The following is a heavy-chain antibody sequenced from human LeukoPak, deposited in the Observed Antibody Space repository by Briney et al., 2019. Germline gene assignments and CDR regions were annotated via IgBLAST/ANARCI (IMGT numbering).Heavy chain of an antibody. Sequence: GGSLRLSCATSGFSFSSYWMHWVRQAPGKGLVWVSRINSDGSSTDYADSVKGRFTISRDNAKNTLYLQMNSLTAEDTAVYYCASRPRGTYFFDHWGQGTLVTVSS. D-gene: IGHD3-16*01. V-gene: IGHV3-74*01. J-gene: IGHJ4*02. CDR2: INSDGSST. CDR3: ASRPRGTYFFDH. CDR1: GFSFSSYW.